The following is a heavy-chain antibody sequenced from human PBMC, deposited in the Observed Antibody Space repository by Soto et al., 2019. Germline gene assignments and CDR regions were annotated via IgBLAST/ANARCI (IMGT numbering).Heavy chain of an antibody. V-gene: IGHV3-48*02. CDR3: ARDMGLPVAGILYYYGMDV. CDR1: GFTFSSYG. J-gene: IGHJ6*02. Sequence: SLRLSCAASGFTFSSYGMNWVRQAPGEGLEWVSYISSSSSTIYYAGSVKGRFTISRDNAKNSLYLQMNSLRDEDTAVYYCARDMGLPVAGILYYYGMDVWGQGTTVTVSS. D-gene: IGHD6-19*01. CDR2: ISSSSSTI.